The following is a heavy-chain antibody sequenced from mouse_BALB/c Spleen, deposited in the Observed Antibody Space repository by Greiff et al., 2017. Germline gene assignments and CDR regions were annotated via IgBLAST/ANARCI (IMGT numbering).Heavy chain of an antibody. Sequence: VQGVESGPGLVQPSQSLSITCTVSGFSLTSYGVHWVRQSPGKGLEWLGVIWSGGSTDYNAAFISRLSISKDNSKSQVFFKMNSLQADDTATYYCARKGGYSLYYAMDYWGQGTSVTVSS. V-gene: IGHV2-4-1*01. CDR1: GFSLTSYG. CDR3: ARKGGYSLYYAMDY. D-gene: IGHD2-3*01. J-gene: IGHJ4*01. CDR2: IWSGGST.